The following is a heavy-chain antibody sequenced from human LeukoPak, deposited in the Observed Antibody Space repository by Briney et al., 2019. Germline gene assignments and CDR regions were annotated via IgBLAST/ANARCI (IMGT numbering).Heavy chain of an antibody. CDR2: ISGSGGST. J-gene: IGHJ4*02. V-gene: IGHV3-23*01. Sequence: GGSLRLSCAASGFTFSGYAMSWVRQAPGKGLEWVSAISGSGGSTYYTDSVKGRFTISRDNSKNTLYLQMNSLRAEDTAVYYCAKDARDYGSSLYWGQGTLVTVSS. CDR3: AKDARDYGSSLY. CDR1: GFTFSGYA. D-gene: IGHD4/OR15-4a*01.